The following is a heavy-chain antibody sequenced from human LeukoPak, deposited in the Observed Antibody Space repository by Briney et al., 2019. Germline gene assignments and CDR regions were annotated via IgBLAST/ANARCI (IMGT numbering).Heavy chain of an antibody. Sequence: PSETLSLTCSVSGGSISGGNYYWGWIRQSPGKGLEWIGSIFYSGSTYYKSSLKGRVTISADTSKNQFSLRLTSVTATDTAIYYCARQPPFFGDYGGYWGPGTLVTVSS. D-gene: IGHD4/OR15-4a*01. CDR1: GGSISGGNYY. J-gene: IGHJ4*02. V-gene: IGHV4-39*01. CDR2: IFYSGST. CDR3: ARQPPFFGDYGGY.